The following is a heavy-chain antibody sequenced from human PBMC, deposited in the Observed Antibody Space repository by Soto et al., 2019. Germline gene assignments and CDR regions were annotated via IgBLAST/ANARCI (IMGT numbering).Heavy chain of an antibody. J-gene: IGHJ3*02. CDR2: INSEGSGT. CDR3: ARGYSSGWFQVGAFDI. Sequence: EVQLVESGGGLVQPGGSLRLSCAASGFTFSSYWMHWVRQAPGKGLVWVSRINSEGSGTSYADSVKGRFTISRDNAKNTLYLQMNSLRAEDTAVYYCARGYSSGWFQVGAFDIWGQGTMVTVSS. V-gene: IGHV3-74*01. CDR1: GFTFSSYW. D-gene: IGHD6-19*01.